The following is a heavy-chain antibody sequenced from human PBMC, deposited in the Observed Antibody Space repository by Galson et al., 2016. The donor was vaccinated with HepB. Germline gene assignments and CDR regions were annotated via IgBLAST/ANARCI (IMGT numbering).Heavy chain of an antibody. J-gene: IGHJ5*02. CDR3: VRDHAVVPATAYNWFDP. CDR2: INSDGTIS. D-gene: IGHD4-23*01. Sequence: SLRLSCAASGFASSSHWMHRVRQDLGKGLGWVSRINSDGTISNYAGTVKGTFTISRDNAKNNLHLEMNMPRAEAPAVSNSVRDHAVVPATAYNWFDPWGQGTLVTVSS. V-gene: IGHV3-74*01. CDR1: GFASSSHW.